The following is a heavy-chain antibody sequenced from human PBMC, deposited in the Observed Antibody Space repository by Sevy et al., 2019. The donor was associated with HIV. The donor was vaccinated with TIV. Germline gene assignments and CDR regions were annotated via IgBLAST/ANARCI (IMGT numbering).Heavy chain of an antibody. J-gene: IGHJ6*02. V-gene: IGHV1-3*01. Sequence: APVKVSCKASGYTFTSYAMHWVRQAPGQRLEWMGWINAGNGNTKYSQKFQGRVTITRDTSASTAYMELSSLRSEDTAVYYCARDPQWGTTVTTPRGMDVWGQGTTVTVSS. CDR1: GYTFTSYA. D-gene: IGHD4-17*01. CDR3: ARDPQWGTTVTTPRGMDV. CDR2: INAGNGNT.